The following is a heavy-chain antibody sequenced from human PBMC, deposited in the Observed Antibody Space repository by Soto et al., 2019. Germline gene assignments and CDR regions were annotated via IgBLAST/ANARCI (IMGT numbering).Heavy chain of an antibody. CDR2: ISSSSSTI. J-gene: IGHJ6*02. V-gene: IGHV3-48*02. Sequence: VGSLRLSCAASGFTFSSYSMNWVRQAPGKGLEWVSYISSSSSTIYYADSVKGRFTISRDNAKNSLYLQMNSLRDEDTAVYYCARDYKTQDYYDILTGYSLYYYYGMDVWGQGTTVTVSS. D-gene: IGHD3-9*01. CDR1: GFTFSSYS. CDR3: ARDYKTQDYYDILTGYSLYYYYGMDV.